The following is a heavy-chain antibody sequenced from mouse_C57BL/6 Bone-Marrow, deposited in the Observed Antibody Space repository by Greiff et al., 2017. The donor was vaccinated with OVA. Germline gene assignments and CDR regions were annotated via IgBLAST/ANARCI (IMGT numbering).Heavy chain of an antibody. CDR1: GYTFTSYW. J-gene: IGHJ1*03. D-gene: IGHD1-1*01. CDR3: ARLKAYYGSSYGYFDV. V-gene: IGHV1-50*01. Sequence: QVQLQQPGAELVKPGASVKLSCKASGYTFTSYWMQWVKQRPGQGLEWIGEIDPSDSYTNYNQKFKGKATLTVDTSSSTAYMQLSSLTSEDSAVYYCARLKAYYGSSYGYFDVWGTGTTVTVSS. CDR2: IDPSDSYT.